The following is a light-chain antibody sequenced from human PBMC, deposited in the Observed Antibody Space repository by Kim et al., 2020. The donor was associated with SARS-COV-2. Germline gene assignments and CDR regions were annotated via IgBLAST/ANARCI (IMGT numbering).Light chain of an antibody. CDR1: QSISRSY. CDR3: QQYDSSPIT. V-gene: IGKV3-20*01. Sequence: APGEGTAITSWPSQSISRSYLAWYQQKPGKAPRLLIYGASSRESGIPERFSGSGSGTDFTLTISSLEPEDFAVYYCQQYDSSPITFGQGTRLEIK. CDR2: GAS. J-gene: IGKJ5*01.